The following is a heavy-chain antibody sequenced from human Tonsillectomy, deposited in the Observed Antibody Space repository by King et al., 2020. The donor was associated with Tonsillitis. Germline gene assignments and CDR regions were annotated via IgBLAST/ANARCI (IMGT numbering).Heavy chain of an antibody. CDR3: ASADSSGWFHFDY. CDR1: GFTFSSYE. CDR2: ISSSGRTT. D-gene: IGHD6-13*01. Sequence: VQLVESGGGLVQPGGSLRLSCAASGFTFSSYEMNWVRQAPGKGLEWVAFISSSGRTTYYADSVKGRFTISRDNAKNSVCLQMNSLRAEDTAVYYCASADSSGWFHFDYWGQGTLVTVSS. J-gene: IGHJ4*02. V-gene: IGHV3-48*03.